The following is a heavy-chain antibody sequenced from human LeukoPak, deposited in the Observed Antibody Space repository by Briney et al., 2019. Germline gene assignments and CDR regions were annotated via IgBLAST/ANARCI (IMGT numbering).Heavy chain of an antibody. CDR2: ISPSGGGT. CDR1: GFTFRNHG. CDR3: AQDIAWGAFEH. D-gene: IGHD7-27*01. Sequence: GGSLRLSCAASGFTFRNHGMNWVRQAPGKGLEWVSGISPSGGGTYYADSVKGRFTISRDDSKNTLSLQMNSLRVEDTALYYCAQDIAWGAFEHWGQGTPVTVSS. V-gene: IGHV3-23*01. J-gene: IGHJ4*02.